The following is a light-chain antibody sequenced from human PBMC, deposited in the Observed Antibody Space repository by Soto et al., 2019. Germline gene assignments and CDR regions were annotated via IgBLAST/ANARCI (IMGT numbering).Light chain of an antibody. CDR1: QSVSSNN. Sequence: EIVLTQSPGTLSLSPGERATLSCRASQSVSSNNLARYQQRPGQAPRVVIYGASTRATVIPERFSGSGSGTDFTLTISRLEPEDFAVYYCQQYGRSPFTFGPGTKVDIK. CDR2: GAS. CDR3: QQYGRSPFT. J-gene: IGKJ3*01. V-gene: IGKV3-20*01.